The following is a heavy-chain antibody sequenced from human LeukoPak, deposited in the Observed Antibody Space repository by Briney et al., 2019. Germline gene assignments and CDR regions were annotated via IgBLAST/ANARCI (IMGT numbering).Heavy chain of an antibody. J-gene: IGHJ3*02. D-gene: IGHD3-10*01. CDR2: INPNSGGT. Sequence: ASVKVSCKASGYTFTGYYMHWVRQAPGPGLEWMGWINPNSGGTNYAQKVQGRVTMTRDTSISTAYMELSSLRSEDTAVYYCARELYGSGRRNAFDIWGQGTMVTVSS. CDR3: ARELYGSGRRNAFDI. V-gene: IGHV1-2*02. CDR1: GYTFTGYY.